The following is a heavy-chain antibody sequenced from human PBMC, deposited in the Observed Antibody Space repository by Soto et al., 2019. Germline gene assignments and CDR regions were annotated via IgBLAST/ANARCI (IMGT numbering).Heavy chain of an antibody. D-gene: IGHD3-22*01. Sequence: TMSLTYAVSGGYVSNGAYSWRWNRQPLGEGLECIWNMHHSWNSHYNPSLRIPGPISGYRPNNRFSLEVSSVTAADTDVYYCARKFIFDRSGYGQGRWFDPWGQGTLVTVSS. J-gene: IGHJ5*02. V-gene: IGHV4-30-2*01. CDR2: MHHSWNS. CDR1: GGYVSNGAYS. CDR3: ARKFIFDRSGYGQGRWFDP.